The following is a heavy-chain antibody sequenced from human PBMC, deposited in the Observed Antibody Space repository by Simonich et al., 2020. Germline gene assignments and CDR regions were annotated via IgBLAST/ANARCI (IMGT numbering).Heavy chain of an antibody. CDR1: GFTFSSYA. D-gene: IGHD6-13*01. V-gene: IGHV3-30*07. CDR3: ARELSKNGEAAAGYYFDY. J-gene: IGHJ4*02. Sequence: QVQLVESGGGVVQPGRSLRLSCAASGFTFSSYAMHWVRQAPGKGLEWVAVKSDDGRNKYYADSVKGRFTISRDNSKNTLYLQMNSLRAEDTAVYYCARELSKNGEAAAGYYFDYWGQGTLVTVSS. CDR2: KSDDGRNK.